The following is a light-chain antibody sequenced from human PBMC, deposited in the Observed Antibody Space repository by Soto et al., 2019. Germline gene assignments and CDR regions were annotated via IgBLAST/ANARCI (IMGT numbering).Light chain of an antibody. V-gene: IGKV3-20*01. CDR3: QQYDNCGT. Sequence: EIVLTQSPGTLSLSPGERATLSFRASQRVNSAYLAWYQQKPGQAPRLLMYGASNRATGTPDRFSGSGSGTAYTLTISSLECEDLAVYYCQQYDNCGTFGLGTKVDIK. CDR1: QRVNSAY. CDR2: GAS. J-gene: IGKJ3*01.